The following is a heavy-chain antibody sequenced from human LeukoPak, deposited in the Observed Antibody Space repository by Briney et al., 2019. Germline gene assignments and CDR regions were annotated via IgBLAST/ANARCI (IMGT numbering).Heavy chain of an antibody. CDR1: GYSFTNYW. CDR3: ARLPDYGDYQPFDY. J-gene: IGHJ4*02. Sequence: GESLKISCKDSGYSFTNYWIGWVRQMPGKGLEWMGIIYPGDSDPRYSPSFQGQVTISADKSISTAYLQWSSLKASDTAMYYCARLPDYGDYQPFDYWGQGTLVTVSS. V-gene: IGHV5-51*01. D-gene: IGHD4-17*01. CDR2: IYPGDSDP.